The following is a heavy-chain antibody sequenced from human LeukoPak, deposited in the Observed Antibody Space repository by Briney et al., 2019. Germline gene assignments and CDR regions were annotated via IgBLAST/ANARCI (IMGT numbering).Heavy chain of an antibody. Sequence: GGSLRLSCSASGFTFSRYAMHWVRQAPGKGLEWVAVMSHDGDNKYYADSVKGRFTISRDNSKNTLYLQMNSLRAEDTAVYYCAKAGYSSIWYIDYWGQGTLVTVSS. CDR3: AKAGYSSIWYIDY. J-gene: IGHJ4*02. CDR2: MSHDGDNK. CDR1: GFTFSRYA. D-gene: IGHD6-13*01. V-gene: IGHV3-30*04.